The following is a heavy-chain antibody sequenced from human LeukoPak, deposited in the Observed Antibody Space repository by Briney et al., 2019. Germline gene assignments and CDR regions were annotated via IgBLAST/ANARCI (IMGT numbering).Heavy chain of an antibody. CDR2: IYYSGST. V-gene: IGHV4-59*01. Sequence: SETLSLTCTVSGGSISSYYWSWIRQPPGKGLEWIGYIYYSGSTNYNPSLKSRVTISVDTSKNQFSLKLSSVTAADTAVYYCAREVGGYKNWFDPWGQGTLVTVSS. J-gene: IGHJ5*02. D-gene: IGHD5-24*01. CDR3: AREVGGYKNWFDP. CDR1: GGSISSYY.